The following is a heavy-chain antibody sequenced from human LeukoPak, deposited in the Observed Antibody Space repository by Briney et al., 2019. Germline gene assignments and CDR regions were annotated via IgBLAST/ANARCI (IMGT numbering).Heavy chain of an antibody. J-gene: IGHJ3*02. Sequence: RTSETLSLTCAVYGDSFSGYFWSWIRQSPGKGLEWFGEIDDRGNVFYNPSFKSRVTISADTSKSQFSLKVTSVTAADTAIYYCARKWVHNTLDIWGQGTMVTVSS. D-gene: IGHD1-26*01. V-gene: IGHV4-34*01. CDR1: GDSFSGYF. CDR3: ARKWVHNTLDI. CDR2: IDDRGNV.